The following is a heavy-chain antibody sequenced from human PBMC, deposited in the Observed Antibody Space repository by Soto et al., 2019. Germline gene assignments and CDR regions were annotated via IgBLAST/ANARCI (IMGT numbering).Heavy chain of an antibody. V-gene: IGHV4-31*03. Sequence: QVQLQESGPGLVKPSQTLSLTCTVSGGSINSGAYYWSWIRQHPGKSLEWIGYIYYSGSTYYNPSLKRRVTVSVDTSKNQFSLKVSYVTAADTAVYYCARVRGETHFDYWGQGTLVTVSS. CDR3: ARVRGETHFDY. CDR1: GGSINSGAYY. J-gene: IGHJ4*02. CDR2: IYYSGST.